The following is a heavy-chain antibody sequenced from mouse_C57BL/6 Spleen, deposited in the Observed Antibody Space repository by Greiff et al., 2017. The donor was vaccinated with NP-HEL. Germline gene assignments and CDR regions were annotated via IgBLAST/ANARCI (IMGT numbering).Heavy chain of an antibody. CDR2: ISDGGSYT. CDR1: GFTFSSYA. J-gene: IGHJ3*01. V-gene: IGHV5-4*03. D-gene: IGHD5-1*01. Sequence: EVMLVESGGGLVKPGGSLKLSCAASGFTFSSYAMSWVRQTPEKRLEWVATISDGGSYTYYPDNVKGRFTISRDNAKNNLYLQMSHLKSEDTAMYYCARGSTVFAYWGQGTLVTVSA. CDR3: ARGSTVFAY.